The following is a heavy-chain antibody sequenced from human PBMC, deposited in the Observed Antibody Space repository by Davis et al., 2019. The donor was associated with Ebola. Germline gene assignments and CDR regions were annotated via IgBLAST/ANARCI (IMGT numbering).Heavy chain of an antibody. CDR1: GYTFTSYG. D-gene: IGHD2-2*02. V-gene: IGHV1-18*01. Sequence: ASVKVSCKASGYTFTSYGISWVRQAPGQGLEWMGWISAYNGNTNYAQKLQGRVTMTTDTSTSTAYMELRSLRSDDTAVYYCARFCSSTSCYRGWFDPWGQGTLVTVSS. CDR3: ARFCSSTSCYRGWFDP. J-gene: IGHJ5*02. CDR2: ISAYNGNT.